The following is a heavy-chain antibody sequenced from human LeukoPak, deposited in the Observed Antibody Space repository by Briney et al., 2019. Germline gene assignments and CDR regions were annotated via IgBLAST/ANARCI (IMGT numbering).Heavy chain of an antibody. Sequence: SETLSLTCTVSGGSISSSPYYWGWIRQPPGKGLEWIGSIYYSGTTHYDPSLESRVTISVDTSKNQFSLKLASVTAADTAIYYCAKGAGGFSYYNWFDPWGQGTLVTVSS. CDR1: GGSISSSPYY. V-gene: IGHV4-39*07. CDR2: IYYSGTT. D-gene: IGHD5-18*01. J-gene: IGHJ5*02. CDR3: AKGAGGFSYYNWFDP.